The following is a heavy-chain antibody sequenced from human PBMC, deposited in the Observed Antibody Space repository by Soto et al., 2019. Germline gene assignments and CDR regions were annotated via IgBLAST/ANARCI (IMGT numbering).Heavy chain of an antibody. J-gene: IGHJ4*02. CDR1: GGTFSSYT. CDR2: IIPILGIA. D-gene: IGHD6-19*01. CDR3: ARGKSIAVACDFDY. V-gene: IGHV1-69*02. Sequence: QVQLVQSGAEVKKPGSSVKVSCKASGGTFSSYTISWVRQAPGQGHEWMGRIIPILGIANYAQKFQVRVTITADTSTSTAYIEQSSLRSEDTAVYYCARGKSIAVACDFDYWGQGTLVTVSS.